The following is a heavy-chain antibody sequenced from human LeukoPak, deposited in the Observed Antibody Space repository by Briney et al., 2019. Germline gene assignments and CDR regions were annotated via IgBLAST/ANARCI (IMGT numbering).Heavy chain of an antibody. J-gene: IGHJ5*01. D-gene: IGHD6-19*01. CDR1: GYTFTRHG. V-gene: IGHV1-18*01. Sequence: ASVIVSCKASGYTFTRHGISWMRQAPGQGLEFVGWISGYNGDTNYAQKLQGRVTLVKDTSTSTVYMELRSLTSDDTAMYYCARDPSNTSGWKTWFDSWGQGTLVTVSS. CDR2: ISGYNGDT. CDR3: ARDPSNTSGWKTWFDS.